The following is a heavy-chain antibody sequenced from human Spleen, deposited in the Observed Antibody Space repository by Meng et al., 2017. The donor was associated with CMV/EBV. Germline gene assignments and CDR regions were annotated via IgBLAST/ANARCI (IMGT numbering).Heavy chain of an antibody. CDR2: IHHRGNT. J-gene: IGHJ6*02. Sequence: GSLRLSCAVSGDSVSSDNWWSWVRQPPGKVQEWIGEIHHRGNTNYNPSLKSRVTMSVDKSKNQVSLELTSVTAADTAVYYCARDPGDYDSSGHPTYDYYYHGMDVWGQGTTVTVSS. CDR3: ARDPGDYDSSGHPTYDYYYHGMDV. CDR1: GDSVSSDNW. V-gene: IGHV4-4*02. D-gene: IGHD3-22*01.